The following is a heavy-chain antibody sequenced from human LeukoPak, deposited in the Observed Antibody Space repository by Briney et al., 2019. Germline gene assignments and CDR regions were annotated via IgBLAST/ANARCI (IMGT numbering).Heavy chain of an antibody. Sequence: GGSLRLSCAVSGITLSNYGMGWVRQAPGKGLEWVAGISGSGGSTNYAASVKGRFTISRDNPKNTLYLQMNSLRAEDTAVYFCAKRGVVIRVILVGFHKEAYYFDSWGQGALVTVSS. CDR1: GITLSNYG. V-gene: IGHV3-23*01. CDR3: AKRGVVIRVILVGFHKEAYYFDS. CDR2: ISGSGGST. D-gene: IGHD3-22*01. J-gene: IGHJ4*02.